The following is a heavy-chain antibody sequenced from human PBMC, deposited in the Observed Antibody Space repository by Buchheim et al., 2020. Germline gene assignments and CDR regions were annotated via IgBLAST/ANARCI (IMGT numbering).Heavy chain of an antibody. V-gene: IGHV3-21*01. D-gene: IGHD3-3*01. CDR1: EFTFGSYT. J-gene: IGHJ5*02. Sequence: EGQLVESGGGLVKPGGSLRLSCAASEFTFGSYTMHWVRQAPGKGLEWVSSISSSSSYIFYADSVKGRFTISRDNAKNSLFLQMTSLRVEDTAMYYCARDQDYAFWGGLGWFDPWGQGTL. CDR2: ISSSSSYI. CDR3: ARDQDYAFWGGLGWFDP.